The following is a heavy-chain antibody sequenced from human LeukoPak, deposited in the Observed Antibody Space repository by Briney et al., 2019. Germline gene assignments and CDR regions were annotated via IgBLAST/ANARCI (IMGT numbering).Heavy chain of an antibody. CDR1: GGSISSSSYY. D-gene: IGHD3-3*01. J-gene: IGHJ4*02. V-gene: IGHV4-39*07. Sequence: SETLSLTCTVSGGSISSSSYYWGWIRQPPGKGLEWIGSIYYSGSTYYNPSLKSRVTVSVDTSKNQFSLKLSSVTAADTAVYYCARGPRSRGATSFGVVIMVVGYYFDYWGQGTLVTVYS. CDR2: IYYSGST. CDR3: ARGPRSRGATSFGVVIMVVGYYFDY.